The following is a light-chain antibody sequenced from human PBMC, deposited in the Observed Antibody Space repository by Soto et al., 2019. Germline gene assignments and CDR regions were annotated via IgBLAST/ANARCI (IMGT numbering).Light chain of an antibody. V-gene: IGKV1-5*01. CDR1: QSISSW. J-gene: IGKJ1*01. CDR2: DAS. CDR3: QQYNNMGT. Sequence: DIQMTQSPSTLSASVGDRVTITCRASQSISSWLAWYQQKPGKAPKLLIYDASSLESGVPSRFSGSGSGTEFTLTISSLQPDDFATYYCQQYNNMGTFGQGTKVEIK.